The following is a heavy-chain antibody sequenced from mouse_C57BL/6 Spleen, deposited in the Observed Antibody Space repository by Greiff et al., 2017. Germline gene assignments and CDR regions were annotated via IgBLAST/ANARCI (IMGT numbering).Heavy chain of an antibody. CDR1: GYTFNDYG. D-gene: IGHD1-1*01. CDR3: IPITRIYAMDY. J-gene: IGHJ4*01. V-gene: IGHV1-15*01. Sequence: VQLQQSGAELVRPGASVKLSCKASGYTFNDYGMHWVKQTPVHGLEWIGAIDPETGGTAYNQKFKGKAILTADKSSSTAYMELRILTSEYSAVYYCIPITRIYAMDYWRLGTSVTVAS. CDR2: IDPETGGT.